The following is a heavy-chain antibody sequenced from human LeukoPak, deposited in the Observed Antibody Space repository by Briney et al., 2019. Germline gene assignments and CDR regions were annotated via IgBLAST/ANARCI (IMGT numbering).Heavy chain of an antibody. CDR1: GYTFTSYY. V-gene: IGHV1-46*01. J-gene: IGHJ3*02. D-gene: IGHD3-22*01. CDR2: MKPSGGRT. CDR3: ASTSSGYLFGAFDI. Sequence: GASVKVSCKAAGYTFTSYYMNWVGQAPGQGREGRGVMKPSGGRTSYAKKFQGRVTITRHTSTSTVYIELSSLRSEDPAVYYCASTSSGYLFGAFDIWGQGTLVTVSS.